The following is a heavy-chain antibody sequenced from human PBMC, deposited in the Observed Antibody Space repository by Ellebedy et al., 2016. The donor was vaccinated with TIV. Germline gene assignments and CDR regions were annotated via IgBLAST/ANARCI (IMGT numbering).Heavy chain of an antibody. J-gene: IGHJ4*02. CDR3: AREGRDTAMGLDY. CDR2: IYHSGRT. V-gene: IGHV4-4*02. CDR1: GGSISSHNW. D-gene: IGHD5-18*01. Sequence: MPSETLSLTCAVSGGSISSHNWWSWVRQPPGKGLEWIGEIYHSGRTNYNPSLKSRVSISVDTSKNQFSLKRTSVTAADTAVYFCAREGRDTAMGLDYWGQGTLVTVSS.